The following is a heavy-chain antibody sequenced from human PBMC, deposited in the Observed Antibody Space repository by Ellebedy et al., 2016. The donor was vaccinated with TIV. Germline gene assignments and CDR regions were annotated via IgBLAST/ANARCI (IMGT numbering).Heavy chain of an antibody. V-gene: IGHV3-23*01. CDR1: GFSFSSYA. Sequence: PGGSLRLSCAASGFSFSSYAMSWVRQAPGKGLDWVSTISGSGGSTYYADSVKGRFTISRDNSKNTVYLQMNSLRAEDTAGYYCAKPLYYYGSGSEAPFDYWGQGTLVTVSS. CDR3: AKPLYYYGSGSEAPFDY. CDR2: ISGSGGST. D-gene: IGHD3-10*01. J-gene: IGHJ4*02.